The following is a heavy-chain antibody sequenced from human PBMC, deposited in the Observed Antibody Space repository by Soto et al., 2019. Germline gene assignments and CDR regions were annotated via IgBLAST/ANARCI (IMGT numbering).Heavy chain of an antibody. Sequence: GESHKISSKGSGYSFASYWIGWVRQMPGKGLEWMGIIYPGDSDTRYSPSFQGQVTISADKSISTAYLQWSSLKASDTAIYYCARTAAAGKYYYGVDVWGQGTTVTVSS. J-gene: IGHJ6*02. V-gene: IGHV5-51*01. CDR3: ARTAAAGKYYYGVDV. CDR1: GYSFASYW. D-gene: IGHD6-13*01. CDR2: IYPGDSDT.